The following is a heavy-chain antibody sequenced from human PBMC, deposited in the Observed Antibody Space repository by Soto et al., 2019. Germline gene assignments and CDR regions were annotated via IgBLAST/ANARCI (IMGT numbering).Heavy chain of an antibody. Sequence: SETLSLTCAVSGGSISSGGYSWSWIRQPPGKGLEWIGYIYHSGSTYYNPSLKSRVTISVDRSKNQFSLKLSSVTAADTAVYYCARAVGYCSGGSCYSNAFDYWGQGTLVTVSS. CDR3: ARAVGYCSGGSCYSNAFDY. CDR1: GGSISSGGYS. CDR2: IYHSGST. D-gene: IGHD2-15*01. J-gene: IGHJ4*02. V-gene: IGHV4-30-2*01.